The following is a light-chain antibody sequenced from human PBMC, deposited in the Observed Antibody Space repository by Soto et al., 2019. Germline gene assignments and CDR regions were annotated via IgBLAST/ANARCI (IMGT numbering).Light chain of an antibody. V-gene: IGLV1-44*01. Sequence: QSVLTQTPSASGTPGQRVTISCSGSSSNIGSNTVNWYQQLPGTAPKLLIYSNNQRPSGVPDRFSGSKSGTSASLAIRGLQSEDEADYYCAACDDSLNGVVFGGGTKLTVL. J-gene: IGLJ2*01. CDR2: SNN. CDR1: SSNIGSNT. CDR3: AACDDSLNGVV.